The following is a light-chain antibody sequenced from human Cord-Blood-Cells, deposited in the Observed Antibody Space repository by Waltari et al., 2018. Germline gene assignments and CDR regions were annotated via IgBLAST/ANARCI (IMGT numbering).Light chain of an antibody. CDR2: KAS. Sequence: DIQMTQSPSTLSASVGDRVTITFRASQSISSWLAWYQQKPGKAPKLLIYKASSLESGVPSRFSGSVSGTEFTLTISSLQPDDVATDYCQQYNSYSRTFGQGTKVESK. J-gene: IGKJ1*01. V-gene: IGKV1-5*03. CDR1: QSISSW. CDR3: QQYNSYSRT.